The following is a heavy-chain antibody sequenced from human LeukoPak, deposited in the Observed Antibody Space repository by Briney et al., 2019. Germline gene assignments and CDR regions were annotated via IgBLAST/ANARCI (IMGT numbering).Heavy chain of an antibody. CDR2: IYYSGST. CDR3: ARHFTYYYDSSGYPRDAFDI. J-gene: IGHJ3*02. D-gene: IGHD3-22*01. Sequence: SETLSLTCTVSGGSISGYYWSWIRQSPGKGLVWIGYIYYSGSTNYNPSLKSRVTISIDMSTNQFSLKLSSVTAADTALYYCARHFTYYYDSSGYPRDAFDIWGQGTTVTVSS. CDR1: GGSISGYY. V-gene: IGHV4-59*08.